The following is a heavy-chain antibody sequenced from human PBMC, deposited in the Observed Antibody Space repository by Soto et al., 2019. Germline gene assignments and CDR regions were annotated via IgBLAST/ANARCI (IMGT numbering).Heavy chain of an antibody. CDR2: TSASGDKT. V-gene: IGHV3-23*01. CDR3: AKDLAGSLDS. CDR1: GFTFSIYA. Sequence: PGGSLRLSCAASGFTFSIYAMSWVRQAPGKGLEWVSATSASGDKTYYADAVKGRFTISKDNSKNTLYLQMNSLRAEDTAVYYCAKDLAGSLDSWGQGNLVTVSS. J-gene: IGHJ4*02. D-gene: IGHD6-19*01.